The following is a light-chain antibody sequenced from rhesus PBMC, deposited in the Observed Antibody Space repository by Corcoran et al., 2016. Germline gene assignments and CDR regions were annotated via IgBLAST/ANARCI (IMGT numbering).Light chain of an antibody. Sequence: DIQMTQSPSSLSASVGDRVIITCLASQVICSWLAWYQPKPGKAPNLLIYKASSLQSGGPSRFSGSGSGTVFTLPISSLQPDDFATYYCQQYTSAPYSFGQGTKVEIK. V-gene: IGKV1-21*01. CDR1: QVICSW. CDR2: KAS. J-gene: IGKJ2*01. CDR3: QQYTSAPYS.